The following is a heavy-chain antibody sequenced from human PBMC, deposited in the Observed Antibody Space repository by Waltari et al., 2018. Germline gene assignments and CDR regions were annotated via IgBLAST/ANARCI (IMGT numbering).Heavy chain of an antibody. D-gene: IGHD2-15*01. CDR1: GGSISSSSYY. Sequence: QLQLQESGPGLVKPSETLSLTCTVSGGSISSSSYYWGWIRQPPGKGLEWIGSIYYSGSTYYNPSLKSRVTISVDTSKNQVPLKLSSVTAADTAVDYCASGSEGVVVAASPLYYWGQGTLVTVSS. V-gene: IGHV4-39*01. CDR3: ASGSEGVVVAASPLYY. CDR2: IYYSGST. J-gene: IGHJ4*02.